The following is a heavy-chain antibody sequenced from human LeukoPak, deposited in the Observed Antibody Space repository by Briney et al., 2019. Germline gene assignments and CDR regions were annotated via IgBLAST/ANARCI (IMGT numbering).Heavy chain of an antibody. J-gene: IGHJ4*02. CDR3: AKDHGSGSQIG. V-gene: IGHV3-73*01. CDR1: GFTFSGSA. D-gene: IGHD1-26*01. Sequence: PGGSLRLSCAASGFTFSGSAIHWVRQASGKGLEWVGRIRSKANNYAIAYGASVKGRFTISRDDSRNMAYLQMNSLKTEDTAVYYCAKDHGSGSQIGWGQGTLVTVSS. CDR2: IRSKANNYAI.